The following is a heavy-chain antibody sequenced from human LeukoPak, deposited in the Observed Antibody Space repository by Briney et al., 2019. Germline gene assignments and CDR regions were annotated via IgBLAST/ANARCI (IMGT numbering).Heavy chain of an antibody. V-gene: IGHV3-23*01. Sequence: GGSLRLSCAASGFTFSSYAMSWVRQAPGKGLEWVSAISGSGGSTYYADSVKGRFTISKDNTKYTLYLQMNSLRAEDTAVYYCAKDFYPYYDSSGYYYHYFDYRGQGTLVTVPS. D-gene: IGHD3-22*01. CDR1: GFTFSSYA. J-gene: IGHJ4*02. CDR3: AKDFYPYYDSSGYYYHYFDY. CDR2: ISGSGGST.